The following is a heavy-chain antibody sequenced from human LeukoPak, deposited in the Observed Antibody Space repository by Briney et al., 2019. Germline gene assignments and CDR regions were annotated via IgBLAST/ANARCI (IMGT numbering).Heavy chain of an antibody. J-gene: IGHJ4*02. D-gene: IGHD2-8*01. CDR3: AKDRSCTNNICHGDFDY. CDR1: GFTFSNYA. CDR2: ISGSGGDT. Sequence: GGSLRLSCAASGFTFSNYAMSWVRQAPGKWLEWVSGISGSGGDTYYADSVKGRFTISRDNSKNTLYLQMNSMRAEDTAVYYCAKDRSCTNNICHGDFDYWGQGTLVTVSS. V-gene: IGHV3-23*01.